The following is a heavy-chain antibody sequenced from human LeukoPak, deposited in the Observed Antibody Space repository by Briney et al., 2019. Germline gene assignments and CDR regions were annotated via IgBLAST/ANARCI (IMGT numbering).Heavy chain of an antibody. D-gene: IGHD3-3*02. J-gene: IGHJ6*03. Sequence: GASVKVSCKASGYTFTSYGISWVRQAPGQGLEWMGWISAYNGNTNYAQKLQGRVTMTTDTSTSTAYMEMRRLRFDDTAVYYCARFAFSNTVSSYMDVWGKGTSVTISS. V-gene: IGHV1-18*01. CDR2: ISAYNGNT. CDR3: ARFAFSNTVSSYMDV. CDR1: GYTFTSYG.